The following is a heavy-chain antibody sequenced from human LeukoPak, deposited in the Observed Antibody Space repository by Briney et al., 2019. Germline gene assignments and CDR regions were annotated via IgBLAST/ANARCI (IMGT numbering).Heavy chain of an antibody. V-gene: IGHV3-48*03. CDR3: ARAGGKRYFDWLYFDY. CDR2: ISSSGSTI. Sequence: GGSLRLSCAASGFTFSSYEMNWVRQAPGKGLEWVSYISSSGSTIYYADSVKGRFTISRDNAKNSLYLQMNSLRAEDTAVHYCARAGGKRYFDWLYFDYWGQGTLVTVSS. CDR1: GFTFSSYE. J-gene: IGHJ4*02. D-gene: IGHD3-9*01.